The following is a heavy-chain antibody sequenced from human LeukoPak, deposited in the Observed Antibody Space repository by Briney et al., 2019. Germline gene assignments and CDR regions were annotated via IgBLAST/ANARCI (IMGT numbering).Heavy chain of an antibody. J-gene: IGHJ4*02. D-gene: IGHD1-26*01. CDR2: IYSDGNT. CDR1: GFTVSSNY. Sequence: GGSLRLSCAASGFTVSSNYMSWVRQAPGKGLEWVSVIYSDGNTYYADSVKGRFTISRDNAKNSLYLQMNSLRAEDTALYHCARSGTSGSSDYWGQGTLVTVFS. CDR3: ARSGTSGSSDY. V-gene: IGHV3-53*01.